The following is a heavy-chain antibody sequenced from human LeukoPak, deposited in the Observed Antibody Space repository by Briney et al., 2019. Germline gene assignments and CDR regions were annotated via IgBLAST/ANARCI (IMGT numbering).Heavy chain of an antibody. CDR1: GFTFSSYA. D-gene: IGHD2-8*01. V-gene: IGHV3-23*01. Sequence: GGSLRLSCAASGFTFSSYAMSWVRQAPGKGLEWVSAISGSGGSTYYADSVKGRFTISRDNSKNTLYLQMNSLRAEDTAVYYCAKGALYCTNGVCYYSNYFDYWGQGTLVTVSS. J-gene: IGHJ4*02. CDR2: ISGSGGST. CDR3: AKGALYCTNGVCYYSNYFDY.